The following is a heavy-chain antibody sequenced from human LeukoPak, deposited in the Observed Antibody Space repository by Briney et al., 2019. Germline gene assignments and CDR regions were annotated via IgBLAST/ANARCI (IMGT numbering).Heavy chain of an antibody. CDR3: AKDIEPAAGNGYFQH. CDR2: ISWDGGST. J-gene: IGHJ1*01. V-gene: IGHV3-43D*03. D-gene: IGHD6-13*01. CDR1: GFTFDDYA. Sequence: GGSLRLSCAASGFTFDDYAMHWVRQAPGKGLEWVSLISWDGGSTYYADSVKGRFTISRDNSKNSLYLQMNSLRVEDTALYYCAKDIEPAAGNGYFQHWGQGTLVTVSS.